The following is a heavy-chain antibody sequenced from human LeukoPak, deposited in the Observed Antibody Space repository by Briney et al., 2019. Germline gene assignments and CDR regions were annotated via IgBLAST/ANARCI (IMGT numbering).Heavy chain of an antibody. V-gene: IGHV3-23*01. CDR1: GFTFSSYG. CDR3: AKGGGGYSGGGVFDY. D-gene: IGHD1-26*01. J-gene: IGHJ4*02. Sequence: SGGSLRLSCAASGFTFSSYGMHWVRQAPGKGLEWVSAISGSGGSTYYADSVKGRFTISRDNSKNTLYLQMNSLRAEDTAVYYCAKGGGGYSGGGVFDYWGQGTLVTVSS. CDR2: ISGSGGST.